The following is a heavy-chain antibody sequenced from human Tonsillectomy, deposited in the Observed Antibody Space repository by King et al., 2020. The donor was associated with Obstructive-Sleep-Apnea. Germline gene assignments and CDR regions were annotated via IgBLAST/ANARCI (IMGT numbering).Heavy chain of an antibody. V-gene: IGHV3-9*01. CDR1: GFTFDDYA. CDR2: IICNSGSI. Sequence: VQLVESGGGLVQPGRSLRLSCAASGFTFDDYAMHWVRLAPGKGLEGVSGIICNSGSIGYADSVKGRFTISRDNAKNSLYLQMNSLRAEDTALYYCAKEKRTSGSLYFYGVHVGGQGTTVTVSS. J-gene: IGHJ6*02. D-gene: IGHD3-10*01. CDR3: AKEKRTSGSLYFYGVHV.